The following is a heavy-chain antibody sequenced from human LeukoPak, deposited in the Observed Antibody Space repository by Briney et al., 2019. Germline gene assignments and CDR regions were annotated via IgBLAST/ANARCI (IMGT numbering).Heavy chain of an antibody. V-gene: IGHV4-4*02. CDR3: ARRGPCGGDCGGVAFDI. CDR1: GGSISSSNW. Sequence: SETLSLTCAVSGGSISSSNWWSWVRQPPGKGLEWIGEIYHSGSTNYNPSLKSRVTISVDKSKNQFSLKLSSVTAADTAVYYCARRGPCGGDCGGVAFDIWGQGTMVTVSS. J-gene: IGHJ3*02. CDR2: IYHSGST. D-gene: IGHD2-21*02.